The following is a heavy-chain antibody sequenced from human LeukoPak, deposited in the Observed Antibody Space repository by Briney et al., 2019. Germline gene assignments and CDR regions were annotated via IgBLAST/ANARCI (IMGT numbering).Heavy chain of an antibody. CDR1: GGTFSSYA. CDR3: ARGLEFWSGYNMDV. D-gene: IGHD3-3*01. J-gene: IGHJ6*03. Sequence: GASVKVSCKASGGTFSSYAISWVRQAPGQGLEWMGWMNPNSGNTGYAQKFQGRVTMARNTSISTAYMELSSLRSEDTAVYYCARGLEFWSGYNMDVWGKGTTVTVSS. V-gene: IGHV1-8*02. CDR2: MNPNSGNT.